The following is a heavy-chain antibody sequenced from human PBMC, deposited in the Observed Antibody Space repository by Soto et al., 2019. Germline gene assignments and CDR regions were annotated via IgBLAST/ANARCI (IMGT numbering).Heavy chain of an antibody. D-gene: IGHD2-15*01. V-gene: IGHV1-18*01. J-gene: IGHJ4*02. CDR2: ISSYNDDK. CDR3: ARDLLRETWQKNYLDF. CDR1: GYTFSIFG. Sequence: ASVKVSCKTTGYTFSIFGVSCVVQSPVQWLDGVGCISSYNDDKKYAQKFQGRVTITKDTSTNTAYLELRSLTSDGTGVYYCARDLLRETWQKNYLDFWGQGTPGTVSS.